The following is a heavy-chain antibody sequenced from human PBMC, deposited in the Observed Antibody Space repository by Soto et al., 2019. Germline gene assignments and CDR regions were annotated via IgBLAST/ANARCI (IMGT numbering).Heavy chain of an antibody. J-gene: IGHJ6*02. CDR2: IIPIFGTA. CDR1: GGTFSSYA. CDR3: ASPGGYSYTRTTYYGMDV. D-gene: IGHD5-18*01. Sequence: QVQLVQSGAEVKKPGSSVKVSCKASGGTFSSYAISWVRQAPGQGLEWMGGIIPIFGTANYAQKFQGRVTITADESTSTDYMELSSLRSEDTAVYYCASPGGYSYTRTTYYGMDVWGQGTTVTVSS. V-gene: IGHV1-69*01.